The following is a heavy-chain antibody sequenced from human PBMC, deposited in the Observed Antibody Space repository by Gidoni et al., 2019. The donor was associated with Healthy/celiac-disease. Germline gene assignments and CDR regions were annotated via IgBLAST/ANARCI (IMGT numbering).Heavy chain of an antibody. V-gene: IGHV1-46*01. CDR2: IIASGSST. J-gene: IGHJ4*02. CDR1: GYTFTSYY. CDR3: ARERRWLQLPSN. D-gene: IGHD5-12*01. Sequence: QVQLVQSGAEVKKPGASLKVSCKASGYTFTSYYMHWVRQAPGQGLEWMGIIIASGSSTSYAQKFQGSVTMTRDTATSPVYMELSSLRSVDTAVYYCARERRWLQLPSNWGQGTLVTVSS.